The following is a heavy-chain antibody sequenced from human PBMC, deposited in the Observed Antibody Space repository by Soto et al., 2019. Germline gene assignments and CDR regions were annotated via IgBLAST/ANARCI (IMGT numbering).Heavy chain of an antibody. CDR2: IIPIFGTA. CDR1: GGTFSSYA. CDR3: ARLLAAAGGPYYYYYGMDV. J-gene: IGHJ6*02. V-gene: IGHV1-69*01. Sequence: QVQLVQSGAEVQKPGSSVKVSCKASGGTFSSYAISWVRQAPGQGLEWMGGIIPIFGTANYAQKFQGRVTITADESTSTAYMELSSLRSEDTAVYYCARLLAAAGGPYYYYYGMDVWGQGTTVTVSS. D-gene: IGHD6-13*01.